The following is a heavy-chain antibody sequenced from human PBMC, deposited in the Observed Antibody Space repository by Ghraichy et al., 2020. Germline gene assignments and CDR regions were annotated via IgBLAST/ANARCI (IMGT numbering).Heavy chain of an antibody. CDR3: AKPNRKAVAGIHAFDI. D-gene: IGHD6-19*01. Sequence: GGSLRLSCAASGFTFSSYAMSWVRQAPGKGLEWVSAISGSGGSTYYADSVKGRFTISRDNSKNTLYLQMNSLRAEDTAVYYCAKPNRKAVAGIHAFDIWGQGTMVTVSS. CDR2: ISGSGGST. V-gene: IGHV3-23*01. J-gene: IGHJ3*02. CDR1: GFTFSSYA.